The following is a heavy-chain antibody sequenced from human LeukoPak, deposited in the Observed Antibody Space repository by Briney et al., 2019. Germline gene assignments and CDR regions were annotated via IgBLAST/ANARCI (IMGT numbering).Heavy chain of an antibody. Sequence: SETLSLTCTVSGASISSYYWSWIRKPPGKGLEWIGYISYSGSTNYNPSLKSRVTISADTSKNQVSLTRSSVTAADTAVYYCARHPELYFFDYWGQGTLVTVSS. J-gene: IGHJ4*02. CDR3: ARHPELYFFDY. CDR2: ISYSGST. D-gene: IGHD3-10*01. CDR1: GASISSYY. V-gene: IGHV4-59*08.